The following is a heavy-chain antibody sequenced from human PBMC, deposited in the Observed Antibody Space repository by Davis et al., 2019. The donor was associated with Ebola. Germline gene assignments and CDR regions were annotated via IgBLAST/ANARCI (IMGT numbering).Heavy chain of an antibody. V-gene: IGHV3-7*03. CDR3: ARGSIVVVPAVMGY. J-gene: IGHJ4*02. D-gene: IGHD2-2*01. CDR1: GFTFSSYW. CDR2: IKQDGSEK. Sequence: GGSLRLSCAASGFTFSSYWMSWVRQAPGKGLEWVANIKQDGSEKYYVDSVKGRFTISRDNAKNSLYLQMNSLRAEDTAVYYCARGSIVVVPAVMGYWGQGTLVTVSS.